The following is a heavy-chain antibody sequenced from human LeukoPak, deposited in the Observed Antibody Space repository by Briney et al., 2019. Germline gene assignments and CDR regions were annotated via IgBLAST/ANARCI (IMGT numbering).Heavy chain of an antibody. V-gene: IGHV4-4*07. D-gene: IGHD3-10*01. J-gene: IGHJ6*04. CDR1: GDSISNYY. CDR3: ARERLGFRVDV. CDR2: INTSGNT. Sequence: SETLSLTCTVSGDSISNYYWTWIRQSAGKGLQWIGRINTSGNTNYNPYLKSRVTMSLDTSKNQFSLNLSSVTAADTAVYFCARERLGFRVDVWGKGTTVTVSS.